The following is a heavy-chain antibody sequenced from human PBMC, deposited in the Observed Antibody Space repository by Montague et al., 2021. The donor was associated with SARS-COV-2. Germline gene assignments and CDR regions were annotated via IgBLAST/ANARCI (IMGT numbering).Heavy chain of an antibody. CDR1: GGSISSSSYY. CDR3: AGSPPGIAAAGTVAAFDI. Sequence: SETLSLTCTVSGGSISSSSYYWGWIRQPPGKGLEWIGSIYYSGSTYYXPSLKSRVTISVDTSKNQFSLKLGSVTAADTAVYYCAGSPPGIAAAGTVAAFDIWGQGTMVTVSS. V-gene: IGHV4-39*01. J-gene: IGHJ3*02. D-gene: IGHD6-13*01. CDR2: IYYSGST.